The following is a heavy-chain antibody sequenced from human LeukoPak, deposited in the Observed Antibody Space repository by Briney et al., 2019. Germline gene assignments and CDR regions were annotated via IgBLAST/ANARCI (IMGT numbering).Heavy chain of an antibody. J-gene: IGHJ3*02. CDR1: GGSMTHYF. V-gene: IGHV4-4*07. CDR2: IYTRGST. Sequence: PSGTLSLTCTVSGGSMTHYFWNWIRQPPGKGLEWIGRIYTRGSTNYNPSLKSRVTMSVDTSKNQFSLKLSSVTAADTAVYYCARGRYCSADICSGGDAFDIWGQGTMVSVSS. D-gene: IGHD2-15*01. CDR3: ARGRYCSADICSGGDAFDI.